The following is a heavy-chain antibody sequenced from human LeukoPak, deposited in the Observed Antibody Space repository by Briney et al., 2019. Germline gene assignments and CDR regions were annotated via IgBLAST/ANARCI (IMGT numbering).Heavy chain of an antibody. CDR1: GGTFSSHA. J-gene: IGHJ4*02. CDR2: IIPIFGTA. Sequence: ASVKVSCKASGGTFSSHAISWVRQAPGQGLEWMGGIIPIFGTANYAQKFQGRVTITADESTSTAYMELSSLRSEDTAVYYCARVPVGATNEYFDYWGQGTLVTVSS. D-gene: IGHD1-26*01. CDR3: ARVPVGATNEYFDY. V-gene: IGHV1-69*13.